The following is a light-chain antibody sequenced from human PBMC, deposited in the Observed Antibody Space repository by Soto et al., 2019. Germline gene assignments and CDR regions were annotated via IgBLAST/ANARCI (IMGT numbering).Light chain of an antibody. J-gene: IGKJ1*01. CDR2: GAS. Sequence: EIVLTQSPGSLSLSLGERATLSCRASQSVDSAFFAWYQQKPGQPPRLLMYGASRRATGIPDRFSGSGSGTDFTLTISRLEPEDFSVYYCQQYASSLTLGQGTKVEI. CDR1: QSVDSAF. V-gene: IGKV3-20*01. CDR3: QQYASSLT.